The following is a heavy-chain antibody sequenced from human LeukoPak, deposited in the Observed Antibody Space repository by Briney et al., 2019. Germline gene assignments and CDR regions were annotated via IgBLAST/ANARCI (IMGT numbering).Heavy chain of an antibody. CDR1: GFTFSSYG. CDR2: IWYDGSTK. Sequence: GGSLRLSCAASGFTFSSYGMHWVRQAPGKGLEWVAIIWYDGSTKYYADSVKGRFTISRDNSENTLFLQMNSLRAEDTALYYCARDLGRDDYWGQGTLVSVCS. CDR3: ARDLGRDDY. V-gene: IGHV3-33*01. J-gene: IGHJ4*02.